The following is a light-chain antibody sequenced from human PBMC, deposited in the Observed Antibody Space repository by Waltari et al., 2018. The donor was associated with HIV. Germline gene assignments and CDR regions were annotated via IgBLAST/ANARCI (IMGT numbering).Light chain of an antibody. CDR3: QSYDSSLSDWV. CDR1: SSSLGAGYD. Sequence: QSVLTQPPSVSGAPGQRVIISCTGSSSSLGAGYDVPWYQALPGTAPKVINYANSYRPPRFPGRVSGSKSGTSASLVITGLQPEDEAVYYCQSYDSSLSDWVFGGGTKLTVL. V-gene: IGLV1-40*01. J-gene: IGLJ3*02. CDR2: ANS.